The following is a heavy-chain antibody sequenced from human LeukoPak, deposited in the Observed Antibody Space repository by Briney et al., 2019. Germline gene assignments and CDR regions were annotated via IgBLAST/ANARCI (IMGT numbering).Heavy chain of an antibody. D-gene: IGHD2-2*02. J-gene: IGHJ5*02. CDR3: ARRGLTNEDTYCNSTGCYIASGDWFDP. Sequence: SVKVSCKASGGTFSSYAISWVRQAPGQGLEWMGGIIPIFGTANYAQKFQGRVTITTDESTSTAYMELSSLRSEDTAVYYCARRGLTNEDTYCNSTGCYIASGDWFDPWGQGTLATVSS. V-gene: IGHV1-69*05. CDR1: GGTFSSYA. CDR2: IIPIFGTA.